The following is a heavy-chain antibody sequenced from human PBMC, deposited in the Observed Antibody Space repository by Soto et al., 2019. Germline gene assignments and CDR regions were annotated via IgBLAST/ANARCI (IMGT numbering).Heavy chain of an antibody. CDR3: ARSRGSGLTNQPSRIRYYYYGMDV. Sequence: QVQLQESGPGLVKPSQTPSLTCTVSGGSISSGDYYWSWIRQPPGKGLEWIGYIYYSGSTYYNPSVKSRVTISVDASKSQFSLKLSSVTAADTAVYYCARSRGSGLTNQPSRIRYYYYGMDVWGQGTTVTVSS. CDR2: IYYSGST. V-gene: IGHV4-30-4*01. D-gene: IGHD3-22*01. J-gene: IGHJ6*02. CDR1: GGSISSGDYY.